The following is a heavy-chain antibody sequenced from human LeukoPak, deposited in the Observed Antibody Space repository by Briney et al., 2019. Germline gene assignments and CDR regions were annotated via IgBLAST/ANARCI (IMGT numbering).Heavy chain of an antibody. CDR2: ISYDGSNK. V-gene: IGHV3-30*18. CDR1: GFTFSSYG. Sequence: GRSLRLSCAASGFTFSSYGMHWVRQAPGKGLEWVAVISYDGSNKYYADSVKGRFTISRDNSKNTLYLQMNSLRAEDTAVYYCSKDWGNDELNFDYWGQGTLVTVSS. J-gene: IGHJ4*02. CDR3: SKDWGNDELNFDY. D-gene: IGHD1-1*01.